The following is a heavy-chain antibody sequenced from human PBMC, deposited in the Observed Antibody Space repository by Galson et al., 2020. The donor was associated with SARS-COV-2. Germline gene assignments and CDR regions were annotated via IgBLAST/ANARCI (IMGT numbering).Heavy chain of an antibody. V-gene: IGHV3-11*01. CDR1: GFTFSDYY. CDR3: ARTYSNYVVVFDY. CDR2: ISSSGSTI. D-gene: IGHD4-4*01. J-gene: IGHJ4*02. Sequence: NSGGSLRLSCAASGFTFSDYYMSWIRQAPGKGLEWVSYISSSGSTIYYADSVKGRFTISRDNAKNSLYLQMNSLRAEDTAVYYCARTYSNYVVVFDYWGQGTLVTVSS.